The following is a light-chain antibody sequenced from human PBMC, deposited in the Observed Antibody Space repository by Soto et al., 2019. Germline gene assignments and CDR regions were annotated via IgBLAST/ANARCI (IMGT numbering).Light chain of an antibody. J-gene: IGKJ4*01. CDR2: DAS. V-gene: IGKV3-15*01. Sequence: EIVMTQSPATLSVSPGDRATLSCRASQSVSSSLAWYQQIPGQAPRLLIYDASTRATGIPARFGGSGSGTAFTLTISSLHSEDFAGYYCQQYNNWPPLTFGRGTKVELK. CDR3: QQYNNWPPLT. CDR1: QSVSSS.